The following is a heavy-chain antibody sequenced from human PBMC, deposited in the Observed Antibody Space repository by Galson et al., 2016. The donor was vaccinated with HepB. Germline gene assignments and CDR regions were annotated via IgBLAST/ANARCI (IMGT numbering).Heavy chain of an antibody. J-gene: IGHJ4*02. CDR1: GFTFSSYG. CDR2: IWYDGNNT. V-gene: IGHV3-33*08. Sequence: LRLSCAASGFTFSSYGMHWVRQAPGKGLEWVAVIWYDGNNTYYGDSVKGRFTISRDISKNTLYLQMNSLRAEDTAVYFCARGDGDYWGQGTLVTVSS. CDR3: ARGDGDY.